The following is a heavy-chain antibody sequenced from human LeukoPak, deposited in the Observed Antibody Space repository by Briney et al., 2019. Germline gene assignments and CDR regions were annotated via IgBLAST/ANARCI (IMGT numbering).Heavy chain of an antibody. Sequence: PSETLSLTCTVSGGSISSYYWGWIRQPPGKGLEWIGNIYHNGSTYYNPSLKGRVIMSVDTSKNHFSLKLGSVTAADTAVYYCAREVGWLHPEGAFDIWGQGTMVTVSS. D-gene: IGHD5-12*01. CDR2: IYHNGST. J-gene: IGHJ3*02. V-gene: IGHV4-59*04. CDR1: GGSISSYY. CDR3: AREVGWLHPEGAFDI.